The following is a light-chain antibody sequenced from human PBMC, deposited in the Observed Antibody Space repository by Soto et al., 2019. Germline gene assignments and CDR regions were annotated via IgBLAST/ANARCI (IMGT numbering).Light chain of an antibody. CDR2: GAS. CDR3: QQYNKWPPFT. Sequence: EVVMTQSPATLSVSPGERATLSCRASQSVSSNLAWYQLRPGQAPRLLIYGASTRATGIPARFSGSGSGTDFTLTISSLQSEDFALYYCQQYNKWPPFTFGPGTRVDIK. CDR1: QSVSSN. J-gene: IGKJ3*01. V-gene: IGKV3-15*01.